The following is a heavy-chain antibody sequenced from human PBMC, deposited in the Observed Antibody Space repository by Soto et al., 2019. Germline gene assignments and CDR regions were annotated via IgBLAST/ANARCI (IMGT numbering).Heavy chain of an antibody. CDR1: GYTFTNYD. CDR3: ARRSLGRGGLDS. Sequence: QVQLVQSGAEVRKPGASVKVSCKVSGYTFTNYDINWVRQATGQGLEWMGWMNPNSGNTGYSLRFQGRVTMTRDMSRDTAYMELSGLRSEDTAVYYWARRSLGRGGLDSWGQGTLVTVSS. J-gene: IGHJ4*02. V-gene: IGHV1-8*01. CDR2: MNPNSGNT. D-gene: IGHD3-16*01.